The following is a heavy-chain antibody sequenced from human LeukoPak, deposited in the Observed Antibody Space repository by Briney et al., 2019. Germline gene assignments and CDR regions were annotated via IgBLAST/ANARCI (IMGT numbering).Heavy chain of an antibody. CDR2: FYYSGST. CDR1: GGSISSTTYY. V-gene: IGHV4-39*07. D-gene: IGHD2/OR15-2a*01. Sequence: SETLSLTCTVSGGSISSTTYYWGWIRQPPGKGLEWIGSFYYSGSTNYNPSLKSRVTISVDTSKNQFSLKLSSVTAADTAVYYCARGTALQDYWGQGTLVTVSS. CDR3: ARGTALQDY. J-gene: IGHJ4*02.